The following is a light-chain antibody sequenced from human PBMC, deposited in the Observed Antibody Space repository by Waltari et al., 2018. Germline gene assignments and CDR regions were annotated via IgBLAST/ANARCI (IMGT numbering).Light chain of an antibody. CDR1: SSDVGSYNL. Sequence: QSALTQPASVSGSPGQSITISCTGTSSDVGSYNLVSWYQTHPGKAPKLMIYEGSKRPSGVSNRFSGSKSGNTASLTISGLQAEDEADYYCCSYAGSSSYVFGTGTKVTVL. CDR2: EGS. CDR3: CSYAGSSSYV. J-gene: IGLJ1*01. V-gene: IGLV2-23*01.